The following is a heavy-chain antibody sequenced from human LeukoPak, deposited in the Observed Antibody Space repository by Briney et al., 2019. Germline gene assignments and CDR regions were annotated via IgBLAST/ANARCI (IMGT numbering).Heavy chain of an antibody. J-gene: IGHJ4*02. V-gene: IGHV4-30-4*08. CDR3: ARNYGGNPDSSYFDY. Sequence: PSQTLSLTCTVSGGSISSDDYYWSWIRQPPGKGLEWIGYIYYSGSTYYNPSLKSRVTISVDTSKNQFSLKLSSVTAADTAVYYCARNYGGNPDSSYFDYWGQGTLVTVSS. CDR2: IYYSGST. CDR1: GGSISSDDYY. D-gene: IGHD4-23*01.